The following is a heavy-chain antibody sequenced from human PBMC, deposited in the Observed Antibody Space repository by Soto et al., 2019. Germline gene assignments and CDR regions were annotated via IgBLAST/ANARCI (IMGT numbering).Heavy chain of an antibody. Sequence: QVQLQESGPGLLKPSETLSLTCTVSGVSISDNYWTWIRQPAGKGLEWIGRIHGSGSTSYNPSLKTRLTMSVDTSKNLIFLRLTSVTAADTAVYYCARDLQSATLNRGVPLAYHSFDPWGHGTLVTVSS. D-gene: IGHD3-10*01. J-gene: IGHJ5*02. CDR2: IHGSGST. CDR1: GVSISDNY. CDR3: ARDLQSATLNRGVPLAYHSFDP. V-gene: IGHV4-4*07.